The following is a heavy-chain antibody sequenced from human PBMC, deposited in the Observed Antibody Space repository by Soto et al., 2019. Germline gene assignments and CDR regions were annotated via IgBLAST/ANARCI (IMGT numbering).Heavy chain of an antibody. V-gene: IGHV1-69*10. J-gene: IGHJ3*02. CDR2: ILPIVNIV. CDR3: AREGPYHAFDI. D-gene: IGHD3-16*01. CDR1: GGTVSSEA. Sequence: QVQLVQSGAEVKKPGSSMKVSCRTSGGTVSSEAITWVRQAPGQGLEWMGGILPIVNIVHYAQKFQGRVTITADKSTNIAYMELTSLRSDDTAVYYWAREGPYHAFDIWGQGTMVTVSS.